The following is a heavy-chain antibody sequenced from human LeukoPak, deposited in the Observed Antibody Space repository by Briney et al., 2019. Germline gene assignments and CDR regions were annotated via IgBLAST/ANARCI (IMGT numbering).Heavy chain of an antibody. D-gene: IGHD1-14*01. V-gene: IGHV1-2*06. J-gene: IGHJ4*02. CDR3: ATDGGNHNFDY. CDR1: GYTFTGYY. Sequence: GASVKVSCKASGYTFTGYYMHWVRQAPGQGLEWMGRIILKTDATSCAQKFQGRVTLTRDTSISTAYMELTRQTSDDTAVYYCATDGGNHNFDYWGQGTLVTVSS. CDR2: IILKTDAT.